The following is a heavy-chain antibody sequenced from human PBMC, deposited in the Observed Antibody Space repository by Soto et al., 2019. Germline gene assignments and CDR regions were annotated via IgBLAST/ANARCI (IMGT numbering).Heavy chain of an antibody. Sequence: SETLSLTCTVSGGSLSTYYWSWIRQPPGKGLEWIVYMSYSGSSNYNPSLKSRVTMSVDTSKNQVSLKLSSVTAADTAVYYCAKTRITSTAATFDPWGQGTLVTVSS. CDR2: MSYSGSS. J-gene: IGHJ5*02. D-gene: IGHD1-20*01. CDR3: AKTRITSTAATFDP. CDR1: GGSLSTYY. V-gene: IGHV4-59*01.